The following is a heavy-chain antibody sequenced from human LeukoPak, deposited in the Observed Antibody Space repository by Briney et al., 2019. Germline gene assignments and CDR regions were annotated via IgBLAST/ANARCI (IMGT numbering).Heavy chain of an antibody. J-gene: IGHJ6*03. Sequence: ASVTVSCKASGYTFTCYYMHWVRQAPGQGLEWMGWINPNSGGTNYAQKFQGRVTMTRDASISTAYMELSRLRSDDTAVYYCASDPSPIRAYYYMDVWGKGTTVTVSS. CDR3: ASDPSPIRAYYYMDV. CDR2: INPNSGGT. CDR1: GYTFTCYY. V-gene: IGHV1-2*02.